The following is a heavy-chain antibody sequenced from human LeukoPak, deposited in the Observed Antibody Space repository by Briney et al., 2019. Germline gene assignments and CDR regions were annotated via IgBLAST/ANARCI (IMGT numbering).Heavy chain of an antibody. D-gene: IGHD2-15*01. CDR2: FDPEDGET. Sequence: ASVKVSCKVSGYTLTELSMHWVRQAPGKGLEWMGGFDPEDGETIYAQKFQGRVTMTEDTSTDTAYMELSSLRSEDTAVYYCARKPLGYCSGGSCYSGFDYWGQGTLVTVSS. CDR1: GYTLTELS. V-gene: IGHV1-24*01. CDR3: ARKPLGYCSGGSCYSGFDY. J-gene: IGHJ4*02.